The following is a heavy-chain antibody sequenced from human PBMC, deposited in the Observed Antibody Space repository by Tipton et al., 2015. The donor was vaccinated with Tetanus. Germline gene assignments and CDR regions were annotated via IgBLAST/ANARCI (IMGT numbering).Heavy chain of an antibody. Sequence: QSGPEVKQPGASVKVSCKASGYTFTGYYLHWVRQAPGQGLEWIGWISVYNGNTNYGQNVQGRVTMTTDTPASTAYMELRSLRSDDTAVYYCARVPTNPLAVDRPTDYWGQGTLVTVSS. J-gene: IGHJ4*02. CDR2: ISVYNGNT. V-gene: IGHV1-18*04. D-gene: IGHD6-19*01. CDR1: GYTFTGYY. CDR3: ARVPTNPLAVDRPTDY.